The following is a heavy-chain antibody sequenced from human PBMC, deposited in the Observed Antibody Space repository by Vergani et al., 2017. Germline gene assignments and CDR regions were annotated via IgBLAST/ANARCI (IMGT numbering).Heavy chain of an antibody. CDR2: INSNSGNP. CDR3: ARTRSGSCTGGSCYSGWFDP. CDR1: GYTFTNYA. V-gene: IGHV7-4-1*02. Sequence: QVQLVQSGSEVKKPGASVKVSCRASGYTFTNYALNWVRQAPGQGLEWMGWINSNSGNPTYAQGFKGRFVFSLDSSVSTSYLQINSLQPEDTAVYYCARTRSGSCTGGSCYSGWFDPWGQGTLVTVSS. J-gene: IGHJ5*02. D-gene: IGHD2-15*01.